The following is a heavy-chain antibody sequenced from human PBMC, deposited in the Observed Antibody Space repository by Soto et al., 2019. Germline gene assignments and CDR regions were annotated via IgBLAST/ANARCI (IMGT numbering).Heavy chain of an antibody. J-gene: IGHJ5*02. Sequence: SVKVSCKASGCTFSSYAVIWVRQAPGQGLEWMGGIIPIFGTANYAQKFQGRVTITADESTSTAYMELSSLRSEDTAVYYCARPYYDSSGYYYFYWFDPWGQGTLVTVSS. CDR2: IIPIFGTA. V-gene: IGHV1-69*13. CDR1: GCTFSSYA. CDR3: ARPYYDSSGYYYFYWFDP. D-gene: IGHD3-22*01.